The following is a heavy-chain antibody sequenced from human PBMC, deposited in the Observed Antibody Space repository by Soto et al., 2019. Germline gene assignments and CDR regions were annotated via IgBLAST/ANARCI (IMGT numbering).Heavy chain of an antibody. CDR1: GFTFSSYG. J-gene: IGHJ4*02. CDR3: AREAGKKGVDY. V-gene: IGHV3-33*01. CDR2: IWYDGSNK. Sequence: QVQLVESGGGVVQPGRSLRLSCAASGFTFSSYGMHWVRQAPGKGLEWVAVIWYDGSNKYYADSVKGRFTISRDNSKNTLYLQMNSLRAEDTAVYYCAREAGKKGVDYWGKGTLVTVSS. D-gene: IGHD6-19*01.